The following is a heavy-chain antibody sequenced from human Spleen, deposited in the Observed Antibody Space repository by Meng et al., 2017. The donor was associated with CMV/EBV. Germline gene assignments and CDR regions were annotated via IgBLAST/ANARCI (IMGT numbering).Heavy chain of an antibody. CDR3: ARSYDSSAYYGDYSGMDV. CDR1: GYTFTSYG. V-gene: IGHV1-18*01. Sequence: ASVKVSCKASGYTFTSYGISWVRQAPGQGLEWMGWISAYNGNTNYAQKFQGRVTMTRDTSITTAYMELSGLISDDTAVYYCARSYDSSAYYGDYSGMDVWGQGTTVTVSS. J-gene: IGHJ6*02. D-gene: IGHD3-22*01. CDR2: ISAYNGNT.